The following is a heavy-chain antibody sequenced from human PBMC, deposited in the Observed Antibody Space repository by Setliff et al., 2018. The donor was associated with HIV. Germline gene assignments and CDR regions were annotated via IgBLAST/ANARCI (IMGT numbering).Heavy chain of an antibody. J-gene: IGHJ4*02. D-gene: IGHD3-22*01. CDR1: GFTFSNAW. Sequence: GGSLRLSCAASGFTFSNAWMSWVRQAPGKGLEWVGRIKSKNDGGTTDYAAPVKGRFTISRDDSKNTLYLQMNSLKTEDTAVYYCTTSYYYDSSRRWGQGTLVTVSS. CDR2: IKSKNDGGTT. CDR3: TTSYYYDSSRR. V-gene: IGHV3-15*01.